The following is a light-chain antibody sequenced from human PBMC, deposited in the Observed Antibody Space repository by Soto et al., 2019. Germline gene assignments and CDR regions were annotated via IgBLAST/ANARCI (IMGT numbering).Light chain of an antibody. V-gene: IGLV2-8*01. CDR1: SGDVGGYNY. Sequence: QSVLTQPPSASGSPGQSVTISCTGTSGDVGGYNYVSWYQQHPGKAPKLMIFEVSERPSGVPDRFSASKSGNTASLTVSGLQAEDEADYYCSSYAASNNYVSGTGTMVTVL. CDR3: SSYAASNNYV. CDR2: EVS. J-gene: IGLJ1*01.